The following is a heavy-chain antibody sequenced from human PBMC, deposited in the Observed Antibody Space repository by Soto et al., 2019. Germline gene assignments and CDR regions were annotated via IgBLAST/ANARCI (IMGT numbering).Heavy chain of an antibody. D-gene: IGHD3-10*01. V-gene: IGHV1-69*01. J-gene: IGHJ4*02. Sequence: QVQLVQSGAEVKKPGSSVKVSCKASGGIFSTYAISWLLQSPGQGLEWLVGIIPLFGTPNYAQRFQGRVTITGDESTSTAYMELSSQRSEDTAVYYCASDRDDDGSGNYYTRIDFWGQGTLVTVSS. CDR1: GGIFSTYA. CDR3: ASDRDDDGSGNYYTRIDF. CDR2: IIPLFGTP.